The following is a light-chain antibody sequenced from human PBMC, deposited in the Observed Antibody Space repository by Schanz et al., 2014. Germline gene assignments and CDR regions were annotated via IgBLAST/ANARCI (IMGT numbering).Light chain of an antibody. Sequence: EIVLTQSPATLSLSPGERATLSCRASQSVSGYLGWYQQKPGQAPRLLIYNASNRATGIPARFSGSGSGTDFTLTISSLEPDDFAVYYCQHYSMSPLFGQGTKVEIK. CDR2: NAS. CDR3: QHYSMSPL. V-gene: IGKV3-11*01. J-gene: IGKJ1*01. CDR1: QSVSGY.